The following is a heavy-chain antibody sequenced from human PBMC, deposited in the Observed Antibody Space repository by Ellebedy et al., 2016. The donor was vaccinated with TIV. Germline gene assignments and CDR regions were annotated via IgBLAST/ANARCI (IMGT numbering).Heavy chain of an antibody. Sequence: ASVKVSCKASGYTFTSHGISWVRQAPGQGLEWLGWISAYNGHTNYAQKIQGRVAMTTDTSTSTAYMELRSLGSDDTAVYYCARDAPHLLSGPDFDVWGQGTMVTVSS. D-gene: IGHD5-12*01. J-gene: IGHJ3*01. V-gene: IGHV1-18*01. CDR1: GYTFTSHG. CDR2: ISAYNGHT. CDR3: ARDAPHLLSGPDFDV.